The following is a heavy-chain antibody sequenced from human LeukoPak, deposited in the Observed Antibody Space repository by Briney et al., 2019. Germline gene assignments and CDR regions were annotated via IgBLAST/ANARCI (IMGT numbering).Heavy chain of an antibody. D-gene: IGHD6-19*01. V-gene: IGHV4-59*08. CDR1: GGSISSYY. J-gene: IGHJ2*01. CDR3: AREAVAGASFGL. CDR2: IYYSGST. Sequence: SETLSLTCTVSGGSISSYYWSWIRQPPGKGLEWIGYIYYSGSTNYNPSLKSRVTISVDTSKNQFSLKLSSVTAADTAVYYCAREAVAGASFGLWGRGTLVTVSS.